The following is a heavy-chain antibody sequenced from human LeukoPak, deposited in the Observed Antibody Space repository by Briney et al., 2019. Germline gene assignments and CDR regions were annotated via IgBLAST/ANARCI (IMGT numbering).Heavy chain of an antibody. V-gene: IGHV1-69*13. Sequence: SVKVSCKASGGTFSSYAISWVRQAPGQGLEWMGGIIPIFGTANYAQKFQGRVTITADESTSTAYMELSSLRSEDTAVYYCVRGGSEYSSSSGWYFDLWGRGTLVTVSS. CDR2: IIPIFGTA. J-gene: IGHJ2*01. CDR1: GGTFSSYA. D-gene: IGHD6-6*01. CDR3: VRGGSEYSSSSGWYFDL.